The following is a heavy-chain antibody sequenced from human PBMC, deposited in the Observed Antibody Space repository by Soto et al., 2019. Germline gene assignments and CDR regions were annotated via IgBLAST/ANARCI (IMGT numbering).Heavy chain of an antibody. CDR1: GFTFSSYA. V-gene: IGHV3-23*01. D-gene: IGHD3-22*01. J-gene: IGHJ4*01. CDR3: TTDSYSTIIIVRLDY. CDR2: ISGSGGST. Sequence: GGSLRLSCAASGFTFSSYAMSWVRQAPGKGLEWVSAISGSGGSTYYADSVKGRFTISRDNSKNTLYLQMNSLRAEDTAVYYCTTDSYSTIIIVRLDYWGHGTLVTVSS.